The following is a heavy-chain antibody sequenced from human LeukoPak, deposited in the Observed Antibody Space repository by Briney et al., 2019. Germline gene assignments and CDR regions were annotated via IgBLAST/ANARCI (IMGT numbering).Heavy chain of an antibody. J-gene: IGHJ6*03. CDR1: GFTFSSYA. V-gene: IGHV3-23*01. Sequence: GGSLRLSCAASGFTFSSYAMHWVRQTPGKGLEWVSGISGSGGSTYYADSVKGRFTISRDNSKNTLYLQMNSLRAEDTAVYYCAKDRCSNGIGCYYYYMEVWGKGTTVTISS. CDR2: ISGSGGST. D-gene: IGHD2-8*01. CDR3: AKDRCSNGIGCYYYYMEV.